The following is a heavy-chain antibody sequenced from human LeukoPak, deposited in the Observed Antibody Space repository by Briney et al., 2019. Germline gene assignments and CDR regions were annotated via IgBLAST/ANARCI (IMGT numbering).Heavy chain of an antibody. CDR1: GDSIESSDYY. CDR2: IYYSGNT. V-gene: IGHV4-39*02. J-gene: IGHJ4*02. D-gene: IGHD2-2*01. CDR3: ARVDIAVLPSSTFDY. Sequence: SETLSLTCIVSGDSIESSDYYWGWIRQPPGKGLEWIVSIYYSGNTYYNPSLKSRVTISVDTSNNHFSLELSSVTAADTAVYYCARVDIAVLPSSTFDYWGQGTLVTVSS.